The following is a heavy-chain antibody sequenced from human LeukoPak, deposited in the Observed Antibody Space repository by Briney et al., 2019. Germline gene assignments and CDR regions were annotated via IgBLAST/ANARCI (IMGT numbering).Heavy chain of an antibody. J-gene: IGHJ4*02. D-gene: IGHD1-26*01. Sequence: ASVKVSCKACGYTFTSYGISWVRQAPGQGLEWMGWISAYNGNTNYAQKLQGRVTMTTDTSTSTAYMELRSLRSDDTAVYYCARDSAGGSKFDYWGQGTLVTVSS. V-gene: IGHV1-18*01. CDR2: ISAYNGNT. CDR1: GYTFTSYG. CDR3: ARDSAGGSKFDY.